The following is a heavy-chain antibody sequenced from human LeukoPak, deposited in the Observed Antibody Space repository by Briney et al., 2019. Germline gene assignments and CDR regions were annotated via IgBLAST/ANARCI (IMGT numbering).Heavy chain of an antibody. D-gene: IGHD1-26*01. CDR1: GGSLSTYY. V-gene: IGHV4-59*01. CDR2: IYFSGST. CDR3: ARVGATAYGLDV. Sequence: PSETLSLTCTVSGGSLSTYYWSWIRQPPGKGLEWIGYIYFSGSTNYNPSLKSRVTISVDTSKNQFSLKLSSVTAADTAVYYCARVGATAYGLDVWGQGTPVTVSS. J-gene: IGHJ6*02.